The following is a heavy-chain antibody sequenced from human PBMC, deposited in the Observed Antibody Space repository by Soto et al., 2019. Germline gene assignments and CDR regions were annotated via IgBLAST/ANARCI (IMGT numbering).Heavy chain of an antibody. V-gene: IGHV1-58*02. Sequence: GASVKVSCEASGFTFTSSAMQWVRQARGQRLEWIGWIVVGSGNTNYAQKFQERVTITRDMSTSTAYMELSSLRSEDTAVYYCAAEDPGNYDFWSGQRDSDAFDIWGQGTMVTVSS. CDR2: IVVGSGNT. D-gene: IGHD3-3*01. CDR3: AAEDPGNYDFWSGQRDSDAFDI. J-gene: IGHJ3*02. CDR1: GFTFTSSA.